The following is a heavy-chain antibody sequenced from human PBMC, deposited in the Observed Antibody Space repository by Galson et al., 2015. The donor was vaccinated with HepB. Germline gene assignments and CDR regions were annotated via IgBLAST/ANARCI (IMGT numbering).Heavy chain of an antibody. CDR2: ISDGGNEK. CDR1: GFIFSRYG. Sequence: SLRLSCAASGFIFSRYGMHWVRQAPGKGLEWLAVISDGGNEKYYADSVKGRFTLSRDTSKNTLYLEMNSLRPEDTAVYFCAKDFDDSDFPALYFDSRGQGTLVTVSS. V-gene: IGHV3-30*18. J-gene: IGHJ4*02. CDR3: AKDFDDSDFPALYFDS. D-gene: IGHD3-22*01.